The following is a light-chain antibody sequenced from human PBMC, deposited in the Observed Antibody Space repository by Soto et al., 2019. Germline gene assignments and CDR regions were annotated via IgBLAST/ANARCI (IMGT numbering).Light chain of an antibody. CDR1: QGIGNG. CDR3: LQFNTYPFI. CDR2: TAS. V-gene: IGKV1-17*01. J-gene: IGKJ2*01. Sequence: DIQMTHSPSSLSASVGDRVTITCRASQGIGNGLGWYQQKPGRAPKRLMYTASNLQSGVPSRFSGSGSGTEFTLTISGLQPEDFATYYCLQFNTYPFIFGQGTKLEIK.